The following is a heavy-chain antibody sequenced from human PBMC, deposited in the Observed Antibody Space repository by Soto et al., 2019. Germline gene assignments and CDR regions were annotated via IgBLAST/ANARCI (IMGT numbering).Heavy chain of an antibody. V-gene: IGHV1-3*01. CDR2: INAGNGNT. Sequence: QVQLVQAGAEVKKPGASVKVSCKASGYTFTRYAMHWVRQAPGQRLEWMGWINAGNGNTKYSQKFQGRVTINRDTYASTAYMELSSLRSEDTAVYYCARFGTSHTIDYWGQGTLVTVFS. D-gene: IGHD2-2*01. J-gene: IGHJ4*02. CDR3: ARFGTSHTIDY. CDR1: GYTFTRYA.